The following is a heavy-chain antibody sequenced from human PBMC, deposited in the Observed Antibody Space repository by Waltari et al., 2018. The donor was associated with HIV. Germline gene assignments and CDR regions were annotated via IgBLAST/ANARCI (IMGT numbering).Heavy chain of an antibody. CDR1: GGSFRSYY. Sequence: QVELHQCGAGLLKPSETLSLSCAVYGGSFRSYYCNWNRQFPGKAPEWLGQINQTGNTILNPSLKSRFTIAVDTSKIQFSLRVTSMTAADTAVDYCAGAKRCGTECLDAFDVWGQGTMFSVSS. D-gene: IGHD2-15*01. CDR3: AGAKRCGTECLDAFDV. CDR2: INQTGNT. J-gene: IGHJ3*01. V-gene: IGHV4-34*01.